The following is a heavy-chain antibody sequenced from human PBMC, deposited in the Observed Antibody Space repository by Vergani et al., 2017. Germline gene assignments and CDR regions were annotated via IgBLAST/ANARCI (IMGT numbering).Heavy chain of an antibody. CDR3: ARAQLELRWSYYYMDV. V-gene: IGHV4-31*03. D-gene: IGHD1-7*01. J-gene: IGHJ6*03. CDR2: IYYSGST. Sequence: QVQLQESGPGLVKPSQTLSLTCTVSGGSIRSGGYYWSWIRQHPGKGLEWIGYIYYSGSTYYNPSLKSRVTISVETSKNQFSLKLSSVTAADTAVYYCARAQLELRWSYYYMDVWGKGTTVTVSS. CDR1: GGSIRSGGYY.